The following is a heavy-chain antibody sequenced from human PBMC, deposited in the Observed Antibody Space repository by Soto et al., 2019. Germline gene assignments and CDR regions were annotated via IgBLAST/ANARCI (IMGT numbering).Heavy chain of an antibody. J-gene: IGHJ6*03. CDR3: ARGDEGWCMPTRCYGGSYYMDV. Sequence: QVQLVQSGAEVKKPGASVKVSCKASGYTFTSYYMHWVRQAPGQGLEWMGIINPSGGSTSYAQKFQGRVTMTRDTSTSTVYMELSSLRSEDTAVYYCARGDEGWCMPTRCYGGSYYMDVWGKGTTVTVSS. D-gene: IGHD2-8*02. CDR1: GYTFTSYY. CDR2: INPSGGST. V-gene: IGHV1-46*03.